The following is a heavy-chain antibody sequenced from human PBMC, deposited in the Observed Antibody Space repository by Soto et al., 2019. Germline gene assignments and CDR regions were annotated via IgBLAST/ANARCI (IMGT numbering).Heavy chain of an antibody. V-gene: IGHV3-7*04. CDR3: ARAYRSNWYNWFDP. CDR1: GFTFSGYW. CDR2: IRQDGNEK. Sequence: EVQLVESGGGLVQPGGSLRLSCAASGFTFSGYWMSWVRQAPGKGLEWVANIRQDGNEKYYVDSVEGRFTISRDNAKNSRYLQMNSLRAEDTAVYYCARAYRSNWYNWFDPWGQGTLVTVSS. J-gene: IGHJ5*02. D-gene: IGHD6-13*01.